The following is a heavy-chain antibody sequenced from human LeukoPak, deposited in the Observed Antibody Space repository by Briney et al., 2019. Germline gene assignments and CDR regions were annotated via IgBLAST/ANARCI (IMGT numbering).Heavy chain of an antibody. J-gene: IGHJ4*02. CDR1: GFTVYSNY. Sequence: PGGSLRLSCAVSGFTVYSNYMTWVRQAPGKGPEWLSVIYSGGDTYYADSVKGRFTISRDNSKNMVYLQMNSLRAEDTAVYYCARCPAYSNYMFDYWGQGTLVTVSS. CDR2: IYSGGDT. V-gene: IGHV3-53*05. CDR3: ARCPAYSNYMFDY. D-gene: IGHD4-11*01.